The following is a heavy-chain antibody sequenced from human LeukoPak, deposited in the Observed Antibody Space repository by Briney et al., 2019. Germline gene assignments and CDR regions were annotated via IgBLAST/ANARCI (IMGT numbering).Heavy chain of an antibody. CDR3: ARDGAVTTGWFDP. J-gene: IGHJ5*02. D-gene: IGHD4-17*01. V-gene: IGHV1-2*02. CDR2: INPNSGGT. Sequence: ASVKVSCKASGYTFTGYYMHWVRQAPGQGLEWMGWINPNSGGTNYAQKFQGRVTMTRDTSISTAYMELSRLRSDDTAVYYCARDGAVTTGWFDPWGQGTLVTVSS. CDR1: GYTFTGYY.